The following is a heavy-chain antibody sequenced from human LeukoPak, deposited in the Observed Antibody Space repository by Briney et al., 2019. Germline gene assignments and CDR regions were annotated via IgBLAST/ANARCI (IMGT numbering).Heavy chain of an antibody. Sequence: GASVKVSCKASGYTFTSYGISWARQAPGQGLEWMGGIIPIFGTANYAQKFQGRVTITADESTSTAYMELSSLRSEDTAVYYCARERAVASMDVWGKGTTVTISS. J-gene: IGHJ6*03. V-gene: IGHV1-69*13. CDR3: ARERAVASMDV. CDR1: GYTFTSYG. D-gene: IGHD6-19*01. CDR2: IIPIFGTA.